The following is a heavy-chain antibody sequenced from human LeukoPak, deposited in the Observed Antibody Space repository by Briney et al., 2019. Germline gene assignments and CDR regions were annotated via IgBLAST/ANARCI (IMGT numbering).Heavy chain of an antibody. CDR1: GFTFSSFG. CDR3: AKGGSGDCYAHADY. Sequence: GGSLRLSCAASGFTFSSFGMHWVRQAPGKELEWVAVISYDGSNKYYADSVKGRFTISRDNSKNTLYLQMNSLRAEDTAVYYCAKGGSGDCYAHADYWGQGTLVTVSS. CDR2: ISYDGSNK. J-gene: IGHJ4*02. D-gene: IGHD2-21*02. V-gene: IGHV3-30*18.